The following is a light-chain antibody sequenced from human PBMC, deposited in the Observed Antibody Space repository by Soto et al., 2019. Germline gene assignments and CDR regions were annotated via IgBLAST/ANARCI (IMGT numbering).Light chain of an antibody. CDR2: ATS. CDR1: QSVSSN. Sequence: ILRTQSPSTLSVSPGDRATLYCRASQSVSSNLAWYQQKPCQAPRLLIYATSSRATGVPDRFSGSGSGTEFTLTISSLQSEDVAVYYCQQYDNWPPRTFGGGTKVEIK. J-gene: IGKJ4*01. CDR3: QQYDNWPPRT. V-gene: IGKV3-15*01.